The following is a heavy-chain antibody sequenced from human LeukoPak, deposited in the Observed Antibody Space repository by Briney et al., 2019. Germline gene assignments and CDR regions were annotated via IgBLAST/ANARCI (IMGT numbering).Heavy chain of an antibody. CDR1: GGSISSGGYY. Sequence: SQTLSLTCTVSGGSISSGGYYWSWIRQHPGKGLEWIGYIYYSGSTYYNPSLKSRVTISVDTSKNQFSLKLSSVTAADTAVYYCAREVRSPPLAEIVVVPAARVGYYYYYMDVGGKGTTVTVSS. J-gene: IGHJ6*03. D-gene: IGHD2-2*01. V-gene: IGHV4-31*03. CDR2: IYYSGST. CDR3: AREVRSPPLAEIVVVPAARVGYYYYYMDV.